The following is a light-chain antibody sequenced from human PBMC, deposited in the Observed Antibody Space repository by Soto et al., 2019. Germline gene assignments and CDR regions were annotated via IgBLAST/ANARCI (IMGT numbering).Light chain of an antibody. Sequence: DIQMTQSPSTLSARLGDRVTITCRASESISSFLAWYQQKPGKAPKLLIYGASTLEYGVPSRFSGSGSGTEFTLTISSLQPDDFATYYCQQYNIYWTFGQGTKVDI. CDR3: QQYNIYWT. CDR1: ESISSF. CDR2: GAS. V-gene: IGKV1-5*01. J-gene: IGKJ1*01.